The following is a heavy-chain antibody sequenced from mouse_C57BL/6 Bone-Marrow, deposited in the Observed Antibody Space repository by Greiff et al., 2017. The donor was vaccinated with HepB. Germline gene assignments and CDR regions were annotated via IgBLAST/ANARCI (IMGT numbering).Heavy chain of an antibody. CDR1: GFSFTSYG. CDR2: ICSGGST. D-gene: IGHD2-4*01. V-gene: IGHV2-5*01. CDR3: AKRDDYDNFDY. J-gene: IGHJ2*01. Sequence: QVHVKQSGPGLVQPSQSLSISCTVSGFSFTSYGVHWVRQSPGKGLEWLGVICSGGSTDYNAAFMSRLSITKDNSKSQVFVKMNSLQAYDTAIYYCAKRDDYDNFDYWGQGTTLTVSS.